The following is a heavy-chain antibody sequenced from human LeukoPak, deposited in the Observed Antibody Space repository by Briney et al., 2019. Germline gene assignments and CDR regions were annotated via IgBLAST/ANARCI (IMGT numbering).Heavy chain of an antibody. CDR3: ASIRYYYYGMDV. V-gene: IGHV3-53*01. CDR1: GFTVSSNY. J-gene: IGHJ6*02. D-gene: IGHD2-2*02. CDR2: IYSGGST. Sequence: GGSLRLSCAASGFTVSSNYMSWVRQAPGKGLEWVSVIYSGGSTYYADSVKGRFTISRDNSKNTLYLQMNSLRAEGTAVYYCASIRYYYYGMDVWGQGTTVTVSS.